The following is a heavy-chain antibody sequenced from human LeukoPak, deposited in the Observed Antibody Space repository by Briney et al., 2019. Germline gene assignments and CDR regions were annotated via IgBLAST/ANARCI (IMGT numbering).Heavy chain of an antibody. Sequence: PSQTLSLTCTVSGGSISSGGYYWSWIRQHPGKGLEWIGYIYYSGSTYYNPSLKSRVTISVDTSKNQFSLKLSSVTAADTAVYYCARDLTGEGYYDYWGQGTLVTVSS. CDR3: ARDLTGEGYYDY. J-gene: IGHJ4*02. V-gene: IGHV4-31*03. CDR1: GGSISSGGYY. CDR2: IYYSGST. D-gene: IGHD7-27*01.